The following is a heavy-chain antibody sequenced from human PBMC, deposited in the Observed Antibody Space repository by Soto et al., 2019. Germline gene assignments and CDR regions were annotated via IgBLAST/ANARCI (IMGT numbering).Heavy chain of an antibody. CDR3: ARDRAGGMDV. CDR2: ISSDGSST. Sequence: VQLVESGGGQAQPGGSLRLSCAASGFTFSTYWMHWVRQPAGQGLVWVSRISSDGSSTSYVDSVKGRFTISRDNAKNTLYLQMNSLRAEDTAVYYCARDRAGGMDVWGQGTTVTVSS. V-gene: IGHV3-74*01. J-gene: IGHJ6*02. CDR1: GFTFSTYW. D-gene: IGHD6-13*01.